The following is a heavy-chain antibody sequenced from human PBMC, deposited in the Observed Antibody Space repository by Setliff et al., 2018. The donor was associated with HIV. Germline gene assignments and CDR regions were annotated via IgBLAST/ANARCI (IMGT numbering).Heavy chain of an antibody. CDR1: GGSISSSNYY. CDR3: ARLEAYYNFWSAYLGAFDI. CDR2: IYYSGST. Sequence: ASETLSLTCTVSGGSISSSNYYWGWIRQPPGKGLEWIATIYYSGSTYYNPSLKSRVTISIHTSKNQFSLRLSSVSAADTAVYYCARLEAYYNFWSAYLGAFDIWGQGTMVTVSS. J-gene: IGHJ3*02. V-gene: IGHV4-39*07. D-gene: IGHD3-3*01.